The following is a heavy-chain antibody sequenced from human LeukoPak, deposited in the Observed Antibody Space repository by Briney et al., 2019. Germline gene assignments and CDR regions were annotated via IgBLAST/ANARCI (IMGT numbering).Heavy chain of an antibody. CDR3: ARDVSSGPVNY. Sequence: ASVKVSCKASGYTFTGYYLRWVRQAPGHGLEWMGWINPNSGATNYAQKFQDRVTMTRDTSISTAYMELSRLRSDDTAVYYCARDVSSGPVNYWGQGTLVTVSS. J-gene: IGHJ4*02. D-gene: IGHD6-19*01. V-gene: IGHV1-2*02. CDR1: GYTFTGYY. CDR2: INPNSGAT.